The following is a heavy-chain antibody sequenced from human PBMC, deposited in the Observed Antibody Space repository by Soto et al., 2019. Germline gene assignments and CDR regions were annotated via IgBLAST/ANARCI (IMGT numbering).Heavy chain of an antibody. D-gene: IGHD5-12*01. CDR3: ARSGREGGYYYYGMDV. Sequence: ASVNVSCKASGYTFTGYYMHWVRQAPGQGLEWMGWINPNSGGTNYAQKFQGRVTMTRDTSISTAYMELSRLRSDDTAVYYCARSGREGGYYYYGMDVWGQGTTVTVSS. CDR2: INPNSGGT. CDR1: GYTFTGYY. J-gene: IGHJ6*02. V-gene: IGHV1-2*02.